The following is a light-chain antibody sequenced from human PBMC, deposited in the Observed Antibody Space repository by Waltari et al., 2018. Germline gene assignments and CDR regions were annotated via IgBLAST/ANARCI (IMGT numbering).Light chain of an antibody. CDR3: QSADSSGTYPDVV. V-gene: IGLV3-25*03. J-gene: IGLJ2*01. Sequence: SYELTQPPSVSVSPGQTARITCSGDALPKQYAYWYQQKPGQAPVLVINKDSERPSGIPERFSGSSSGTTVTLTISGVQAEDEADYYCQSADSSGTYPDVVFGGGTKLTVL. CDR1: ALPKQY. CDR2: KDS.